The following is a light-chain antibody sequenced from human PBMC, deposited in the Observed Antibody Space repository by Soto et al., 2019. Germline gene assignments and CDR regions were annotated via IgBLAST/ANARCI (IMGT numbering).Light chain of an antibody. CDR3: QQCDDFIT. Sequence: DIQMPQSPSSLSASVGDRVTITCKASQDIKNYLNWYQQKPGKAPKLLIYEASNLETGVPSRFSGSGSGRSFTFTISSLQPEDIATYYCQQCDDFITFGGGTRIEIK. CDR1: QDIKNY. J-gene: IGKJ4*01. V-gene: IGKV1-33*01. CDR2: EAS.